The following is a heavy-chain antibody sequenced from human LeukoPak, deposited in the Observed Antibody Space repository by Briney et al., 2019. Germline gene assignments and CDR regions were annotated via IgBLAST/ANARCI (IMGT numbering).Heavy chain of an antibody. D-gene: IGHD3-9*01. CDR1: GFTFSSYA. J-gene: IGHJ4*02. V-gene: IGHV3-30*04. CDR2: ISYDGSNE. Sequence: PGRSLRLSCAASGFTFSSYAMHWVSQAPAKAWEWVAVISYDGSNEYYADSVKGRFTIYKDNSKNTLYLQMNSLRAEDTAVYDCARDRYPWDFDYWGQGTLVTVSS. CDR3: ARDRYPWDFDY.